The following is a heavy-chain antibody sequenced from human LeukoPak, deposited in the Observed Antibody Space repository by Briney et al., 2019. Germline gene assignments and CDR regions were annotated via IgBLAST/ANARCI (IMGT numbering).Heavy chain of an antibody. Sequence: PSETLSLTCTVSGGSVSSGSYFWGWIRQPPGKGLEWIAYIHYSGSTNYNPSLKSRVTISVDTSKNQFSLRLSSVTAADTALYYCARRLGAGWFDPWGQGTLVTVSS. CDR1: GGSVSSGSYF. J-gene: IGHJ5*02. V-gene: IGHV4-61*01. CDR3: ARRLGAGWFDP. CDR2: IHYSGST. D-gene: IGHD3-16*01.